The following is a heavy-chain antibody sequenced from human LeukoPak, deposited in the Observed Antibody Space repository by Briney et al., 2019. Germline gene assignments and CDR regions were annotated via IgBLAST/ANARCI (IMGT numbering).Heavy chain of an antibody. V-gene: IGHV3-21*01. D-gene: IGHD3-10*01. CDR1: GFTFSSYS. J-gene: IGHJ3*02. CDR2: ISSSSSYI. CDR3: ARDHYGSGSAFDI. Sequence: GGSLRLSCAASGFTFSSYSMNWVRQAPGKGLEWVSSISSSSSYIYYADAVKGRFTISRDNAKNSLYLQMNSLRAEDTAVYYCARDHYGSGSAFDIWGQGTMVTVSS.